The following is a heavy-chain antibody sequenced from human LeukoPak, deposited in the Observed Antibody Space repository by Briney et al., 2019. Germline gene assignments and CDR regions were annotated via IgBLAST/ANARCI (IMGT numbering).Heavy chain of an antibody. Sequence: GGSLRLSCAASGFTFSSYAMHWVRQAPGKGLEWVAVISYDGSNKYYADSVKGRFTISRDNSKNTLYLQMNSLRAEDTAVYYCAKDLLGYCNSTTCSPGWGQGTMVTVSS. V-gene: IGHV3-30-3*01. CDR2: ISYDGSNK. J-gene: IGHJ3*01. D-gene: IGHD2-2*01. CDR1: GFTFSSYA. CDR3: AKDLLGYCNSTTCSPG.